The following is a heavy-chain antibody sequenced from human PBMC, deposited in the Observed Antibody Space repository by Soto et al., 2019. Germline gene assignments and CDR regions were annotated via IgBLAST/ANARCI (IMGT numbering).Heavy chain of an antibody. D-gene: IGHD3-10*01. CDR3: ARGITLFRGGVISNWFDP. V-gene: IGHV1-18*04. CDR1: GYTFTSYD. CDR2: ISSDSGDT. Sequence: QVQLVQSGVEVRKPGASVKVSCKASGYTFTSYDINWVRQAPGQGLEWMGWISSDSGDTNYAQRFQGRVTMNTDKATSTAYMELRSLRSDDTAVYYCARGITLFRGGVISNWFDPWGQGTLVTVAS. J-gene: IGHJ5*02.